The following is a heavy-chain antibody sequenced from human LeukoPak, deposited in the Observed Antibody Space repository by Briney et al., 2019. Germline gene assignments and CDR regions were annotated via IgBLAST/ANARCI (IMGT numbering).Heavy chain of an antibody. CDR2: INSDGSRP. CDR3: ARSPPSGYGTFDY. D-gene: IGHD5-12*01. CDR1: GFTFSSFW. Sequence: GGSLRLSCAAPGFTFSSFWMHWVRQAPGKGLVWVSRINSDGSRPGYADSVKGRFTISRDNAKNTLYLQLDSLRAEDTAVYYCARSPPSGYGTFDYWGQGTLVTVSS. V-gene: IGHV3-74*01. J-gene: IGHJ4*02.